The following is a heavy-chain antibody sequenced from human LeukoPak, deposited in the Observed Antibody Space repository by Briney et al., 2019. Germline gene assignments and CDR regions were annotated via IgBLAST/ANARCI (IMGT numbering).Heavy chain of an antibody. CDR1: GFTFSSYW. D-gene: IGHD3-22*01. J-gene: IGHJ3*02. Sequence: GGSLRLSCAASGFTFSSYWMSWVRQAPGKGLEWVSGINWNGGSTGYADSVKGRFTISRDNAKNSLYLQMNSLRAEDTALYYCARDRNYYDSSGYYGDAFDIWGQGTMVTVSS. CDR2: INWNGGST. CDR3: ARDRNYYDSSGYYGDAFDI. V-gene: IGHV3-20*04.